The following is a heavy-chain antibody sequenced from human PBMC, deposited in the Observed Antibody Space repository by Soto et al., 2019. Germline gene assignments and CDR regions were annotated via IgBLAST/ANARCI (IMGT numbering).Heavy chain of an antibody. CDR1: GFTFTNAW. Sequence: EVQLVESGGGLVKPGGSLRLSCAASGFTFTNAWMSWVRQAPGKGLEWVGGIKSKTDGGTTDYAAPVKGRFTISTDDSKNTLFRQMNSLKTEDTAVYYCTTPPLITMVRGVIISSDYWGQGTLVTVS. V-gene: IGHV3-15*01. CDR3: TTPPLITMVRGVIISSDY. J-gene: IGHJ4*02. D-gene: IGHD3-10*01. CDR2: IKSKTDGGTT.